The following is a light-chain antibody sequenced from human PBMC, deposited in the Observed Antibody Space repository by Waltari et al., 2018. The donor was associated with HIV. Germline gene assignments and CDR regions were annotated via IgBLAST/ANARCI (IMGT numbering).Light chain of an antibody. Sequence: QSALTQPPSASGSPGQSVTISCTGTTSDVGGSTHVSWYQQHPGKAPKHMIYEVSKRPSGVPDRFSGSKSGNTASLTVSGLQAEDEADYYCSSYAGSNNWVFGGGTKLTVL. CDR1: TSDVGGSTH. V-gene: IGLV2-8*01. CDR2: EVS. J-gene: IGLJ3*02. CDR3: SSYAGSNNWV.